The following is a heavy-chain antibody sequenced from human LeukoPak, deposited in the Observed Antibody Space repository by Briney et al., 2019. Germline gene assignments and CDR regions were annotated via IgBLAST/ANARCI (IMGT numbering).Heavy chain of an antibody. D-gene: IGHD3-3*01. J-gene: IGHJ5*02. V-gene: IGHV4-39*01. Sequence: PSETLSLTCTVSGGSISSSSYYWGWIRQPPGKGLEWIGSIYYSGSTYYNPSLKSRVTISVDTSKNQFSLKLSSVTAADTAVYYCARRVIFGVVIRLWFDPWGQGTLVTVSS. CDR3: ARRVIFGVVIRLWFDP. CDR1: GGSISSSSYY. CDR2: IYYSGST.